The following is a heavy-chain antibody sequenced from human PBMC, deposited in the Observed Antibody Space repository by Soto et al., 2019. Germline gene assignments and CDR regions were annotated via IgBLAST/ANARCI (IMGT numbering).Heavy chain of an antibody. V-gene: IGHV4-59*01. CDR3: ARQSPYYYGSGSYTPWSYYYYYMDV. J-gene: IGHJ6*03. Sequence: ASETLSLTCTVSGGSISSYYWSWIRQPPGKGLEWIGDIYYSGSTNYNPSLKSRVTISVDTSKNQFSLKLSSVTAADTAVYYCARQSPYYYGSGSYTPWSYYYYYMDVWGKGTTVTVSS. CDR1: GGSISSYY. D-gene: IGHD3-10*01. CDR2: IYYSGST.